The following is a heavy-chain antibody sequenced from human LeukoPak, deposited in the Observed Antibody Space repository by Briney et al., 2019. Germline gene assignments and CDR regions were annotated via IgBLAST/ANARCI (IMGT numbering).Heavy chain of an antibody. D-gene: IGHD4-17*01. V-gene: IGHV3-30*03. Sequence: GGSLRLSCAASGFTFSSYGMHWVRQAPGKGLEWVAVISYDGSNKYYADSVKGRSTISRDNSKNTLYLQMNSLRAEDTAVYYCASQNTVKYYFDYWGQGTLVTVSS. CDR2: ISYDGSNK. CDR1: GFTFSSYG. J-gene: IGHJ4*02. CDR3: ASQNTVKYYFDY.